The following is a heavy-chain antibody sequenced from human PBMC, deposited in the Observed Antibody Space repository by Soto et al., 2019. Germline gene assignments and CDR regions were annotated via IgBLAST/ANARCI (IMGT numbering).Heavy chain of an antibody. CDR2: ISGSGGST. CDR1: GFTFSSYA. D-gene: IGHD6-19*01. J-gene: IGHJ4*02. Sequence: GGSLRLSCAASGFTFSSYAMSWVRQAPGKGLEWVSAISGSGGSTYYADSVKGRFTISRDNSKNTLYLQMNSLRAEDTAVYYCAKDGYSSGWYGGGWWDYWGQGTLVTVSS. V-gene: IGHV3-23*01. CDR3: AKDGYSSGWYGGGWWDY.